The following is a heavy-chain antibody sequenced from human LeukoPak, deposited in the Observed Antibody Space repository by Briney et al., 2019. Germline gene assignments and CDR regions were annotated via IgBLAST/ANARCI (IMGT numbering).Heavy chain of an antibody. D-gene: IGHD6-19*01. J-gene: IGHJ4*02. CDR1: GFTFSSYG. Sequence: GRSLRLSCAASGFTFSSYGKHWVRQAPGKGLEWVGVIWYDGSNKYYADSVKGRFTISRDNSKNTLYLQMNSLRAEDTAVYYCAKSIAVPHAGFGYGGQGNLVTVSS. CDR3: AKSIAVPHAGFGY. CDR2: IWYDGSNK. V-gene: IGHV3-33*06.